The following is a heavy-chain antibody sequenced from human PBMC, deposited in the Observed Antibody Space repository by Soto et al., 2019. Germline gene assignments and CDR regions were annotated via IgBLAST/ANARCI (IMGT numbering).Heavy chain of an antibody. CDR3: ARLRIVVVPAATSNCFDP. D-gene: IGHD2-2*01. J-gene: IGHJ5*02. Sequence: ASVKVSCKASGYTFTSYGISWVRQAPGQGLEGMGWISAYNGNTNYAQKLQGRVTMTTDTSTSTAYMELKILRSDETAVYYGARLRIVVVPAATSNCFDPWGQGTLVTVSS. CDR2: ISAYNGNT. V-gene: IGHV1-18*01. CDR1: GYTFTSYG.